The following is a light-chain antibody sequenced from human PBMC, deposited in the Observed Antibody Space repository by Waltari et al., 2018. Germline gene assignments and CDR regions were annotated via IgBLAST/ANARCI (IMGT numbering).Light chain of an antibody. CDR1: QSVSTN. CDR3: QHYNDWYT. CDR2: GAS. J-gene: IGKJ2*01. Sequence: EIVMTQSPATLSVSPGERATLSCRASQSVSTNLAWYQQKLGQAPRLLIYGASTRATGIPDRISGSGSGTEFTLTISSLQSEDFAVYYCQHYNDWYTFGQGTKLEI. V-gene: IGKV3-15*01.